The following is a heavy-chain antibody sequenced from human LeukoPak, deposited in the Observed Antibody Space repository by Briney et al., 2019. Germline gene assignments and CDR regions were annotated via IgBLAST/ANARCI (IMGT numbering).Heavy chain of an antibody. CDR1: GYTFTNFY. CDR2: THPSSGGT. V-gene: IGHV1-2*02. J-gene: IGHJ4*02. D-gene: IGHD3-10*01. CDR3: ARMTHGSGASYSHFDY. Sequence: ASVKISCKASGYTFTNFYMHWVRQAPGQGLEWMGWTHPSSGGTRYEERFHGRVTMTRDMSTSTAYMELGSLTSDDTAVYYCARMTHGSGASYSHFDYWSQGTLVTVSS.